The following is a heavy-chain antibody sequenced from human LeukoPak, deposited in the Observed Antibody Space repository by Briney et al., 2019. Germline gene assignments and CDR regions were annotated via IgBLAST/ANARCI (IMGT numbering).Heavy chain of an antibody. CDR2: ISYDGSNK. CDR1: GFTFSSYG. J-gene: IGHJ6*02. D-gene: IGHD5-18*01. Sequence: GGSLRLSCAASGFTFSSYGMHWVRQAPGKGLEWVAVISYDGSNKYYADSVKGRFTISRDNAKNSLYLQMNSLRAEDTAVYYCAREAYSYGIYYYYYSMDVWGQGTTVTVSS. V-gene: IGHV3-30*03. CDR3: AREAYSYGIYYYYYSMDV.